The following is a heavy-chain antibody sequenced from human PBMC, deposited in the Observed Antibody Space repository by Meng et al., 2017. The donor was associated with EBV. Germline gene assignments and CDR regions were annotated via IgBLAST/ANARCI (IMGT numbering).Heavy chain of an antibody. Sequence: GAGGTQPGSSVTSSCMSSGGLLRSFAISWVRQAPAQGLEWMGGIIPLFHTTNYAQKFQGRLHIIADESSATTYMELSSLRSEDTAIYYCASAEHYGDYVFEYWGQGTLVTVSS. J-gene: IGHJ4*02. CDR1: GGLLRSFA. V-gene: IGHV1-69*01. D-gene: IGHD4-17*01. CDR3: ASAEHYGDYVFEY. CDR2: IIPLFHTT.